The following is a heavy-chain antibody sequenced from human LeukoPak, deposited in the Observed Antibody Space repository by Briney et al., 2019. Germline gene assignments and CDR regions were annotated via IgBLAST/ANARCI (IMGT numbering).Heavy chain of an antibody. CDR1: GGSISSYY. CDR2: IYTSGST. V-gene: IGHV4-4*07. J-gene: IGHJ4*02. CDR3: ARGRSGWFGESKWYYFDY. D-gene: IGHD3-10*01. Sequence: PSETLSLTCTVSGGSISSYYWSWTRQPAGKGLEWIGRIYTSGSTNYNPSLKSRVTMSVDTSKNQFSLKLSSVTAADTAVYYCARGRSGWFGESKWYYFDYWGQGTLVTVSS.